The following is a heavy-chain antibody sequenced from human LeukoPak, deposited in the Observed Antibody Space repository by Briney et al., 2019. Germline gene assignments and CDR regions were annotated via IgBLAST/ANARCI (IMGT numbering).Heavy chain of an antibody. V-gene: IGHV1-3*01. CDR1: GYTFTSYA. D-gene: IGHD3-10*01. J-gene: IGHJ4*02. Sequence: GASVKVSCKASGYTFTSYAMHWVRQAPGQRLEWMGWINAGNGNTKYSQKFQRRVTITRDTSASTAYMELSSLRSEDTAVYYCARSVLLWFGELLSPLDYWGQGTLVTVSS. CDR3: ARSVLLWFGELLSPLDY. CDR2: INAGNGNT.